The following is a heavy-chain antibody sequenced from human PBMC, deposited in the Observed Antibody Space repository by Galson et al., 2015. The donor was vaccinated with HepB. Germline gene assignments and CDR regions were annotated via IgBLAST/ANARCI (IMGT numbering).Heavy chain of an antibody. V-gene: IGHV5-51*01. Sequence: QSGAEVKKPGESLKISCKGSGYSFTSYWIGWVRQMPGKGLEWMGIIYPGDSDTRYSPSFQGQVTISADKSISTAYLQWSSLKASDTAMYYCARHKGRELLWFGESPDYYYGMDVRGQGTTVTVSS. D-gene: IGHD3-10*01. J-gene: IGHJ6*02. CDR3: ARHKGRELLWFGESPDYYYGMDV. CDR2: IYPGDSDT. CDR1: GYSFTSYW.